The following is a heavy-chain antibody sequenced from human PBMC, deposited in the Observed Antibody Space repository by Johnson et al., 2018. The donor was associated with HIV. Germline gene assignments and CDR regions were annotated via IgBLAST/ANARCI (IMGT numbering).Heavy chain of an antibody. CDR1: GFAFSSYA. J-gene: IGHJ3*02. CDR3: VRGGLGYQNIHDAFDI. D-gene: IGHD2-2*01. CDR2: ISGTGDIT. V-gene: IGHV3-23*04. Sequence: VQLVESGGGVVQPGGSLRLSCAASGFAFSSYAMTWVRQAPGKGLEWVSSISGTGDITYYADSVKGRFTISRDNSRKIVYLQMNSLRVNDTAVYYCVRGGLGYQNIHDAFDIWGQGTMVTVSS.